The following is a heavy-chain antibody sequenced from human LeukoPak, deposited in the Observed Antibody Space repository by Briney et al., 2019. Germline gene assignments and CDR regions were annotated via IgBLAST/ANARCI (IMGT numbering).Heavy chain of an antibody. J-gene: IGHJ6*03. Sequence: SVKVSCKASGGTFSSYAISWVRQAPGQGLEWMGGIIPIFGTANYAQKFQGRVTITADESTSTAYMELSSLRSEDTAVYYCARIVVVPAYYYYYMDVWGKGTTVTVSS. CDR2: IIPIFGTA. CDR1: GGTFSSYA. CDR3: ARIVVVPAYYYYYMDV. D-gene: IGHD2-2*01. V-gene: IGHV1-69*01.